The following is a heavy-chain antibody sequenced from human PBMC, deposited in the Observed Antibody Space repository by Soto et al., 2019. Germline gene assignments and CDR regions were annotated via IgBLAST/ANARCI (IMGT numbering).Heavy chain of an antibody. CDR2: IDPSDSYT. CDR1: GYSFTSYW. CDR3: AIQLSCSGGSGCYYGMDV. D-gene: IGHD2-15*01. V-gene: IGHV5-10-1*01. Sequence: PGESLKISCKGSGYSFTSYWISWVRQMPGKGLEWMGRIDPSDSYTNYSPSFQGHVTSSADNSISTAYLQWSSLKASDTAMYYCAIQLSCSGGSGCYYGMDVRGRGTTVTVSS. J-gene: IGHJ6*02.